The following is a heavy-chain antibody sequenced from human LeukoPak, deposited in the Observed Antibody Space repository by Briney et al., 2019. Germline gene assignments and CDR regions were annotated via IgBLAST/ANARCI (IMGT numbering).Heavy chain of an antibody. CDR3: AREGIAAAGPRGWFDP. J-gene: IGHJ5*02. CDR1: GFTFSSYG. V-gene: IGHV3-33*08. CDR2: ICYDGSNK. Sequence: PGGSLRLSCAASGFTFSSYGMHWVRQAPGKGLEWVAVICYDGSNKYYADSVQGRFTISRDNSKNTLYLQMNSLRAEDTAVYYCAREGIAAAGPRGWFDPWGQGTLVTVSS. D-gene: IGHD6-13*01.